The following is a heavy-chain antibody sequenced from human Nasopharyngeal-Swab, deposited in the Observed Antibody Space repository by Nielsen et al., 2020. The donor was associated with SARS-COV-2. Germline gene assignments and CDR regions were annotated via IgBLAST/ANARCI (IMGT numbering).Heavy chain of an antibody. J-gene: IGHJ6*03. V-gene: IGHV3-53*01. CDR3: ARGYYDSSGYYYRSSGLNYYYYMDV. CDR2: TEIGGTT. D-gene: IGHD3-22*01. CDR1: GFTFSSYA. Sequence: GGSLRLSCAASGFTFSSYAMHWVRQAPGKGLEWVSVTEIGGTTHYADSVKGRFSISRDSSTNTLYLQMNNVRAEDTAVYYCARGYYDSSGYYYRSSGLNYYYYMDVWGKGTTVTVSS.